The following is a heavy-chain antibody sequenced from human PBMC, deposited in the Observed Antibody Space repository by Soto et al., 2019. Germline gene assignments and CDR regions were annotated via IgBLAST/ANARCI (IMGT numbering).Heavy chain of an antibody. Sequence: QVRLVESGGGVVQPGRSLRLSCAASGFNFGVFGMHWVRQAPGKGLEWLSVLSYEGSEEYYADSVRGRFTISRDNSKNTLFLQIASLTVDDTGVYYWALTRRSSLLEVAGPGFEYWGQGTLVTVS. CDR3: ALTRRSSLLEVAGPGFEY. CDR2: LSYEGSEE. V-gene: IGHV3-30*03. CDR1: GFNFGVFG. J-gene: IGHJ4*02. D-gene: IGHD6-19*01.